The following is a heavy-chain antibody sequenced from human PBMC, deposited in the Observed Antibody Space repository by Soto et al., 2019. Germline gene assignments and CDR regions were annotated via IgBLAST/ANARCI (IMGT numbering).Heavy chain of an antibody. D-gene: IGHD2-21*01. Sequence: HPGGPLRLALSAAGFPFRRYCMHGVRTAQGKGLEWVAVIWYDGSNKYYADSVKGRFTISRDNSKNTLYLQMNSLRAEDTAVYYCARDGRGDSGGSYWFDPWGQGTLVTGSS. V-gene: IGHV3-33*01. CDR1: GFPFRRYC. J-gene: IGHJ5*02. CDR3: ARDGRGDSGGSYWFDP. CDR2: IWYDGSNK.